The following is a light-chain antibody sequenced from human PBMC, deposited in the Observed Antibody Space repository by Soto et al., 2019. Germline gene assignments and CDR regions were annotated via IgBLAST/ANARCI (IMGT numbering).Light chain of an antibody. V-gene: IGKV3-20*01. Sequence: EIVLTQSPGTLSLSPGDRATLSCRASQSVSSSYLAWYQQKPGQAPRLRIYGASSRATGIPDRFSGSGSRTDFTLTISRVEPEDFAVYHCQQYGGSPPTFGGGTKVEIK. CDR2: GAS. CDR1: QSVSSSY. CDR3: QQYGGSPPT. J-gene: IGKJ4*01.